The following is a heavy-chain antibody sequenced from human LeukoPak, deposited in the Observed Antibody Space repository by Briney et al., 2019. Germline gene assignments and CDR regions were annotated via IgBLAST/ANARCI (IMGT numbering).Heavy chain of an antibody. CDR2: ISGSGGST. CDR3: AKDRWGYYYDSSRDY. J-gene: IGHJ4*02. CDR1: GFTFSSYA. D-gene: IGHD3-22*01. Sequence: GGSLRLSCAASGFTFSSYAMSWVRQAPGKGLEWVSAISGSGGSTYYADSVKGRFTISRDNSKNTLYLRMNSLRAEDTAVYYCAKDRWGYYYDSSRDYWGQGTLVTVSS. V-gene: IGHV3-23*01.